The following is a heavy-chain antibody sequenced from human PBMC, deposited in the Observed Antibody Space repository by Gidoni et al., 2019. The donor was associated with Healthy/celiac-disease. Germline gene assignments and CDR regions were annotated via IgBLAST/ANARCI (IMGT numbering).Heavy chain of an antibody. Sequence: QVQLVESGGGVVQPGRSLRLSCAASGFTFSSDGMHWVRQAPGKGLECVAVIWYDGSNKYYADSVKGRFTISRDNSKNTLYLQMNSLRAEDTAVYYCARDRGYGDYDTDIWGQGTMVTVSS. CDR2: IWYDGSNK. CDR3: ARDRGYGDYDTDI. J-gene: IGHJ3*02. CDR1: GFTFSSDG. D-gene: IGHD4-17*01. V-gene: IGHV3-33*01.